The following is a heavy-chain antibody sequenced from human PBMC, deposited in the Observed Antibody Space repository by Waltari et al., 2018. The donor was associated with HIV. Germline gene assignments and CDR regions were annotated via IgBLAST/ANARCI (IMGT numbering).Heavy chain of an antibody. Sequence: QVQLQESGPGLVKPSQTLSLTCTVSGGSISSGSYYWSWIRQPAGKGLEWIGRIYTSGSTNDTPSLKSRVTISVDTSKNQFSLKRSSVTAADTAVYYCARTYCSSTSCYGGANRFDPWGQGTLVTVSS. CDR2: IYTSGST. D-gene: IGHD2-2*01. J-gene: IGHJ5*02. V-gene: IGHV4-61*02. CDR1: GGSISSGSYY. CDR3: ARTYCSSTSCYGGANRFDP.